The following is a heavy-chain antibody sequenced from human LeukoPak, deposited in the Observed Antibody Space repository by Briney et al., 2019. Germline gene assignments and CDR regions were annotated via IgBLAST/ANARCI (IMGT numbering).Heavy chain of an antibody. Sequence: SETLSLTCTVSGGSISSSSYYWGWIRQPPGKGLEWIGSIYYSGSTYYNPSLKSRVTISVDTSKNQFSLKLSSVTAADTAVYYCARLEAAAEVPHAFDIWGQGTMVTVSS. CDR3: ARLEAAAEVPHAFDI. J-gene: IGHJ3*02. CDR1: GGSISSSSYY. CDR2: IYYSGST. V-gene: IGHV4-39*01. D-gene: IGHD6-13*01.